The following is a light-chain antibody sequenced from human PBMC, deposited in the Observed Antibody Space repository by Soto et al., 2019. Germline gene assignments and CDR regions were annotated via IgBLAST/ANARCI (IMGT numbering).Light chain of an antibody. CDR2: KVS. Sequence: EVVMTQSPLSLPVTLGQPASISCRSSQSLVYSNGNTYLSWFQQRPGQSPRRLIYKVSNRDSGVPDRVSGSGSGTEFTQKISRVEAEDVGVYYCMQATYWLTVGGGPKVEIK. J-gene: IGKJ4*01. V-gene: IGKV2-30*01. CDR3: MQATYWLT. CDR1: QSLVYSNGNTY.